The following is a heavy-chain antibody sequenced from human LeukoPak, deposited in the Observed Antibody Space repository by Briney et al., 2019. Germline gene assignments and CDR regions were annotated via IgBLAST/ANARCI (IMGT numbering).Heavy chain of an antibody. Sequence: GSSLTLLCSASGFDFGDYDMHWVRQAPGKGLEWVAVIAYNGNPTIYTDCVKGRFTIARDNSKNTLFLQMDSLTTDDTAVYYCARDPGGGLADYLDLWGHGTLVTVSS. CDR2: IAYNGNPT. CDR3: ARDPGGGLADYLDL. V-gene: IGHV3-30*03. CDR1: GFDFGDYD. D-gene: IGHD3-16*01. J-gene: IGHJ4*01.